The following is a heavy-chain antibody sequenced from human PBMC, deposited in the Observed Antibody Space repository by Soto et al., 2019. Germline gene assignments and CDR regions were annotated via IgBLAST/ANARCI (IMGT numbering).Heavy chain of an antibody. CDR2: ISGYNGDT. CDR3: AKNGQPPYYYYGMDV. J-gene: IGHJ6*02. Sequence: ASVKVSCKAPGYTFTRYGVSWVRQAPGQGLEWMGWISGYNGDTKYAQKFQGRVTMTVDTSTTTAYMELRSLTSDDRAVYYCAKNGQPPYYYYGMDVWGQGTTVTVSS. V-gene: IGHV1-18*01. CDR1: GYTFTRYG. D-gene: IGHD2-8*01.